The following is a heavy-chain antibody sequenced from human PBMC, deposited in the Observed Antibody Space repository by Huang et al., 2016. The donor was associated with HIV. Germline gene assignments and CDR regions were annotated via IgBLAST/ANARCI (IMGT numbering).Heavy chain of an antibody. CDR1: GGSIRSSDYH. V-gene: IGHV4-39*01. CDR2: IYYKGST. CDR3: ARHREGPVAYYSGWGSHLNYMDV. J-gene: IGHJ6*03. Sequence: QLLLQESGPGLVKPSEALALTCAVSGGSIRSSDYHWGWIRQPPGKGLEWIGGIYYKGSTHSPPALKSRGTIAVDTSKNLFFLNLTAMTAADTAVYYCARHREGPVAYYSGWGSHLNYMDVWGRGRTVVVSS. D-gene: IGHD3-10*01.